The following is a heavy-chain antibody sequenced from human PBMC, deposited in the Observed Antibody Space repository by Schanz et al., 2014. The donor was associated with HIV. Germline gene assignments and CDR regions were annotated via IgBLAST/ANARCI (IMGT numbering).Heavy chain of an antibody. CDR1: GITVSSVY. CDR2: IYRSGNT. J-gene: IGHJ4*02. V-gene: IGHV3-53*01. CDR3: AQEEVPNDC. Sequence: EVQLVESGGGLIQPGGSLTLSCAASGITVSSVYMSWVRQAPGKGLEWVSVIYRSGNTHYAESVKGRFTISRDNSKNTVYLHMSSLRVEDTAVYYCAQEEVPNDCWGQGTLVTVSS.